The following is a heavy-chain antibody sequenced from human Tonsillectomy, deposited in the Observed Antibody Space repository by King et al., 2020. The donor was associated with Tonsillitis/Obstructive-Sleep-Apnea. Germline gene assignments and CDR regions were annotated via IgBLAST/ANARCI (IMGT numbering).Heavy chain of an antibody. D-gene: IGHD1-26*01. CDR1: GFTFGDYA. CDR3: TRDGGWETRDYYYGRDV. V-gene: IGHV3-49*04. J-gene: IGHJ6*02. CDR2: IRSKGYDGTT. Sequence: VQLVESGGGLVQPGRSLRLSCTASGFTFGDYAMSWVRQAPGKGLEWVGFIRSKGYDGTTEYAASVKGRFTISRDDSKSIAYLQMNSLKTEDTAVYYCTRDGGWETRDYYYGRDVWGQGTTVTVSS.